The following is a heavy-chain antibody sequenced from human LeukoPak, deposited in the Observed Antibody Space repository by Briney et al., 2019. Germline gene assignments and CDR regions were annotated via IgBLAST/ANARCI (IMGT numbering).Heavy chain of an antibody. Sequence: QAGGSLRLSCAVSEFTFSYFAMLGVRQARGKGLEWVAVVSSHGNDGYYADFVKGRFTISRDNSKNTLYLQIDSLRAEDTAIYYCTQDAYNFNDFDYWGQGTLVTVSS. CDR1: EFTFSYFA. V-gene: IGHV3-30*01. CDR3: TQDAYNFNDFDY. D-gene: IGHD5-24*01. J-gene: IGHJ4*02. CDR2: VSSHGNDG.